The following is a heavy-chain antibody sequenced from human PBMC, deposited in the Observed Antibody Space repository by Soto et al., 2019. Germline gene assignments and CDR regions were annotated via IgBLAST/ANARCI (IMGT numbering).Heavy chain of an antibody. D-gene: IGHD6-19*01. CDR1: GGTFSSYA. Sequence: SVKVSCKASGGTFSSYAISWVRQAPGQGLEWMGGIIPIFGTANYAQKFQGRVTITADESTSTAYMELSSLRSEDTAVYYCAGLLIAVAGTYFDYWGQGTLVTVSS. CDR2: IIPIFGTA. V-gene: IGHV1-69*13. J-gene: IGHJ4*02. CDR3: AGLLIAVAGTYFDY.